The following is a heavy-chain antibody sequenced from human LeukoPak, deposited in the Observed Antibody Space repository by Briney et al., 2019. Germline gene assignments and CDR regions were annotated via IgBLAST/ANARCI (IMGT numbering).Heavy chain of an antibody. CDR2: IYTSGST. D-gene: IGHD3-3*01. Sequence: PSETLSLTCTVSGGSISSGSYYWSWIRQPAGKGLEWIGRIYTSGSTNYNPSLKSRVTISVDTSKNQFSLKLSSVTAADTAVYYCARASITIFGVAPFDYWGQGTLVTVSS. J-gene: IGHJ4*02. CDR1: GGSISSGSYY. V-gene: IGHV4-61*02. CDR3: ARASITIFGVAPFDY.